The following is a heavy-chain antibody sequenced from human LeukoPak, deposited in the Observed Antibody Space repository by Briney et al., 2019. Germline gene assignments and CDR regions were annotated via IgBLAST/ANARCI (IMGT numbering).Heavy chain of an antibody. Sequence: GGSLRLSCAASGFTFSSYSMNWVRQAPGKGLEWVSYISSSSSTIYYADSVKGRFTISRDNAKNSLSLQMNSLRAEDTAVYYCARATQYSGYAPPFDYWGQGTLVTVSS. CDR1: GFTFSSYS. V-gene: IGHV3-48*01. J-gene: IGHJ4*02. CDR2: ISSSSSTI. D-gene: IGHD5-12*01. CDR3: ARATQYSGYAPPFDY.